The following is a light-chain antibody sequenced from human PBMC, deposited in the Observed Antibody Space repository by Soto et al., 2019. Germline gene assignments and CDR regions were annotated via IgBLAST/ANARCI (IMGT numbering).Light chain of an antibody. V-gene: IGKV1-17*01. Sequence: DIQITQSPPSLSSSVLDILSITCRASQVITNDLGWYQQKPGKAPKRLIYAASTLQSGVPSRFSGSGSGTEFTLTISSLQPEDVATYYCLQLNTYPWTFGQGTKVDI. CDR2: AAS. CDR1: QVITND. J-gene: IGKJ1*01. CDR3: LQLNTYPWT.